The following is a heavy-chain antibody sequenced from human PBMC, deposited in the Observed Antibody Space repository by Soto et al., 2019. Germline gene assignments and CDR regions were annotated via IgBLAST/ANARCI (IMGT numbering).Heavy chain of an antibody. J-gene: IGHJ6*02. CDR2: ISYDGINK. CDR1: GFTFSSYS. Sequence: PGGSLRLSCAASGFTFSSYSIHWVRQAPGKGLEWVAVISYDGINKYYADSVKGRFTISRDNSKNTLYVQMNDLRVEDTATYYCARDRTVYYYYGMDVWGQGTTVTVSS. V-gene: IGHV3-30-3*01. D-gene: IGHD1-20*01. CDR3: ARDRTVYYYYGMDV.